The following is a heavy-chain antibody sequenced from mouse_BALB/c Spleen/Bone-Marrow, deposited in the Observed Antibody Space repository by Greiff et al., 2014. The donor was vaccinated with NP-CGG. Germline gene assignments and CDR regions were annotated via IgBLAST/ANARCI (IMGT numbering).Heavy chain of an antibody. CDR2: IDPSDSYT. V-gene: IGHV1S127*01. D-gene: IGHD2-4*01. Sequence: QVQLQQPGAELVKPGASVKMSCKASGYTFTGYWMHWVKQRPGQGLEWIGTIDPSDSYTSYNQKFKGKATLTVDTSSSTAYMQLSSLTSEDSAVYYCTMDDYDGGYYFDYWGQGTTLTVSS. J-gene: IGHJ2*01. CDR3: TMDDYDGGYYFDY. CDR1: GYTFTGYW.